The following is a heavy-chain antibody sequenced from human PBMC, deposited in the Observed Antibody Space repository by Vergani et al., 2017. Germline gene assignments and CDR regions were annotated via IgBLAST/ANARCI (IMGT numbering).Heavy chain of an antibody. J-gene: IGHJ6*03. CDR1: GYTFTGYY. CDR3: ARASYNWNHGHYYDMDV. Sequence: QVQLVQSGAEVKKPGASVKVSCKASGYTFTGYYMHWVRQAPGQGLEWMGWINPNSGGTNYAQKFQGRVTMTTDTSTSTAYMELRSLRSDDTAVYYCARASYNWNHGHYYDMDVWGKGTTVTVSS. D-gene: IGHD1-20*01. CDR2: INPNSGGT. V-gene: IGHV1-2*02.